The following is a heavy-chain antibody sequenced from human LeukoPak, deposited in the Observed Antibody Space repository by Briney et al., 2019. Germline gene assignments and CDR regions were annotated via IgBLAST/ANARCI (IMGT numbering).Heavy chain of an antibody. CDR1: GFTVSSNY. J-gene: IGHJ4*02. CDR2: IYSGGST. V-gene: IGHV3-53*01. Sequence: GSLRLSCAASGFTVSSNYMSWVRQAPGKGLEWVSVIYSGGSTYYADSVKGRFTISRDNSKNTLYLQMNTLRAEDTAVYYCARVSYSGSYNYWGQGTLVTVSS. D-gene: IGHD1-26*01. CDR3: ARVSYSGSYNY.